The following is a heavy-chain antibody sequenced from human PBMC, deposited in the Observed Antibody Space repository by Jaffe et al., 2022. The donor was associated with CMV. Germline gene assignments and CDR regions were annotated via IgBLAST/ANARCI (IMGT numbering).Heavy chain of an antibody. CDR3: ATGLEGRLFGWLPYYFES. J-gene: IGHJ4*02. Sequence: QVQLVQSGAEVRKPGSSVTVSCKASGGSLSNYAISWVRQAPGQGLEWMGGIVPTSTTTHYAQKYQGRVTITADESTTTASLVMSGLTSEDTAVYYCATGLEGRLFGWLPYYFESWGQGTLITVSS. D-gene: IGHD3-9*01. CDR2: IVPTSTTT. CDR1: GGSLSNYA. V-gene: IGHV1-69*01.